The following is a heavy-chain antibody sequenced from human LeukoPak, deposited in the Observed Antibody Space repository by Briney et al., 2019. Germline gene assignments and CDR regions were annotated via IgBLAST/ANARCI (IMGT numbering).Heavy chain of an antibody. J-gene: IGHJ4*02. CDR2: ITTGGSTQ. CDR1: GFTFSNYG. CDR3: ARDPGAVEDGYPSDY. V-gene: IGHV3-48*02. D-gene: IGHD5-24*01. Sequence: GESLTLSCAASGFTFSNYGMSWVRQAPGKGLEWVSYITTGGSTQYYADSVKGRITVSRDNAKNSLFLQMNSLRDEDTAIYHCARDPGAVEDGYPSDYWGQGTLVTVSS.